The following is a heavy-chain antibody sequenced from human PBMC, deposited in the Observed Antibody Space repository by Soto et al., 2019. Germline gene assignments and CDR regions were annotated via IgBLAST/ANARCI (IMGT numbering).Heavy chain of an antibody. V-gene: IGHV3-74*01. Sequence: GGSLRLSCAASGFTFSSYWMHWVRQAPGKGLVWVSRINSDGSSTSYADSVKGRFTISRDNAKNTLYLQMNSLRAEDTAVYYCARDGPVEYDFWSGYYPDYYYYMDVWGKGTTVTVSS. D-gene: IGHD3-3*01. J-gene: IGHJ6*03. CDR2: INSDGSST. CDR1: GFTFSSYW. CDR3: ARDGPVEYDFWSGYYPDYYYYMDV.